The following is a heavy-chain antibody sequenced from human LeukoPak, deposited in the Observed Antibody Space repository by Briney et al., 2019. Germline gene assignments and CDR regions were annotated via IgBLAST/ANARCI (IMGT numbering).Heavy chain of an antibody. CDR1: GFSFDDYV. Sequence: GGSLRLSCAASGFSFDDYVMHWVRQVPGKGLEWVAGISWNSDSIDYADSVKGRFTISRDNARESLYLQMNSLSPEDTALYCCAKDWGSRSYLRFQYWGQGTLVTVSS. CDR2: ISWNSDSI. D-gene: IGHD1-26*01. J-gene: IGHJ4*02. V-gene: IGHV3-9*01. CDR3: AKDWGSRSYLRFQY.